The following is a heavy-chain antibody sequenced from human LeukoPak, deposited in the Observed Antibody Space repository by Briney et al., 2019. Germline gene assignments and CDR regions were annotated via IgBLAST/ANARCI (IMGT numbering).Heavy chain of an antibody. V-gene: IGHV1-18*01. D-gene: IGHD3-10*01. CDR2: ISAYNGNT. CDR3: ARDHYYYGSGSWVDY. Sequence: ASVKVSCKASGYTFTSYGISWVRQAPGQGLEWMGWISAYNGNTNYAQKLQGRVTMTTDTSTSTAYMELRSLRSDDTAVYYCARDHYYYGSGSWVDYWGQGTLVTVSS. J-gene: IGHJ4*02. CDR1: GYTFTSYG.